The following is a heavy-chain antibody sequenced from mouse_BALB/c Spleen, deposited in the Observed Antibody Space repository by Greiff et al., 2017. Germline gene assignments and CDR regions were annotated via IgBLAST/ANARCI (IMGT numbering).Heavy chain of an antibody. CDR3: VRENFLLRTYYFDY. D-gene: IGHD1-1*01. J-gene: IGHJ2*01. CDR1: GFSLTSYD. Sequence: VQLQQSGPGLVAPSQSLSITCTVSGFSLTSYDISWIRQPPGKGLEWLGVIWTGGGTNYNSAFMSRLSISKDNSKSQVFLKMNSLQTDDTAIYYCVRENFLLRTYYFDYWGQGTTLTVSS. V-gene: IGHV2-9-2*01. CDR2: IWTGGGT.